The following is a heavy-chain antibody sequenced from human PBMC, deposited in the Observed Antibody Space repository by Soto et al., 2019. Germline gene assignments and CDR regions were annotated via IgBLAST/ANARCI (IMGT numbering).Heavy chain of an antibody. Sequence: SETPSLTCTVSGGPISRGDYYWSWIRQPPGKGLGWIGYIYYSGSTYYNPSLKSRVTISIDTSKNQFSLKLSSVTAADTAVYYCARGCCLLPKWFDPWGQGTLVTVS. J-gene: IGHJ5*02. V-gene: IGHV4-30-4*02. CDR1: GGPISRGDYY. CDR3: ARGCCLLPKWFDP. D-gene: IGHD3-16*01. CDR2: IYYSGST.